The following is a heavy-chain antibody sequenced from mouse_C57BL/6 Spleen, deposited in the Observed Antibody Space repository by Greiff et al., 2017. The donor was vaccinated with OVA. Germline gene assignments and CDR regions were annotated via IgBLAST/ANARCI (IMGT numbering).Heavy chain of an antibody. CDR2: IDPSDSET. D-gene: IGHD2-2*01. Sequence: QVQLQQPGAELVRPGSSVKLSCKASGYTFTSYWMHWVKQRPIQGLEWIGNIDPSDSETHYNQKFKDKATLTVDKSSSTAYMQLSSLTSEDSAVYYCARMDRNGYPHYWGQGTTLTVSS. J-gene: IGHJ2*01. CDR3: ARMDRNGYPHY. V-gene: IGHV1-52*01. CDR1: GYTFTSYW.